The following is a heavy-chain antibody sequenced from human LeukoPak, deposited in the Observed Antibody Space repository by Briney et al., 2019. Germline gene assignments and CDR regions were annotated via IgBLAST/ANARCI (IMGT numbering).Heavy chain of an antibody. CDR1: GYSFTSYW. D-gene: IGHD6-13*01. CDR3: ARQAKGYSSSWSTGGAFDI. V-gene: IGHV5-51*01. J-gene: IGHJ3*02. Sequence: GESLKISCKGSGYSFTSYWIGWVRQMPGKGLEWMGIIYPGDSDTRYSPSFQGQVTISADKSISTAYLQWSSLKASDTAMYYCARQAKGYSSSWSTGGAFDIWGQGTMVTVSS. CDR2: IYPGDSDT.